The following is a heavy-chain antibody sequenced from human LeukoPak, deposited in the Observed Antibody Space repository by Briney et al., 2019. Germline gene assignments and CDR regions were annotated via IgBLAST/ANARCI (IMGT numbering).Heavy chain of an antibody. D-gene: IGHD3-22*01. J-gene: IGHJ3*02. CDR2: MKQDGSEK. Sequence: GGSLRLSCAASGFTISSYWMSWVRQAPGKGLEWVANMKQDGSEKYYVDSVKGRSTISRDNAKNSLYLQMNSLRAEDTAVYYCARVRLYDSSGYYRDDAFDIWGQGTMVTVSS. CDR3: ARVRLYDSSGYYRDDAFDI. CDR1: GFTISSYW. V-gene: IGHV3-7*01.